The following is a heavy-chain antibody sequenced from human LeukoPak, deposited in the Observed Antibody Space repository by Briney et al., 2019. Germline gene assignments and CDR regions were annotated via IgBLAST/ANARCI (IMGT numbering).Heavy chain of an antibody. CDR3: AKARPRIAYCGGDCSNFDY. CDR2: ISGSGGST. V-gene: IGHV3-23*01. Sequence: GGSLRLSCAASGFNFSSYAMSWVRQAPGKGLEWVAAISGSGGSTYYADSVKGRFTISRDNSKNTLYLQMNSLRAEGTAVYYFAKARPRIAYCGGDCSNFDYWGQGTLVTVSS. J-gene: IGHJ4*02. D-gene: IGHD2-21*01. CDR1: GFNFSSYA.